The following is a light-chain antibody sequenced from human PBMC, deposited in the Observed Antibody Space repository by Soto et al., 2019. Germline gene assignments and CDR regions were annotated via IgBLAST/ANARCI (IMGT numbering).Light chain of an antibody. CDR3: QQYNSWPLT. V-gene: IGKV3-15*01. Sequence: ETVMTQSPATLSVSPGERPTLSCRASQSVSSNLAWYQQKPGQAPRLLIYDASNRATGIPARFSGSGSGTEFTLTISSLQSEDFAVYYCQQYNSWPLTFGAGTNVDIK. J-gene: IGKJ3*01. CDR2: DAS. CDR1: QSVSSN.